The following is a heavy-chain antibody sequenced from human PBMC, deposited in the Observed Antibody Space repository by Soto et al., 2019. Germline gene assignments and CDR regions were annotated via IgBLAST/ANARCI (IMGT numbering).Heavy chain of an antibody. CDR2: INHSGST. CDR1: GGSFSGYY. Sequence: QVQLQQWGAGLLKPSETLSLTCAVYGGSFSGYYWSWIRQPPGKGLEWIGEINHSGSTNYNPSLKRRVTISVDTSKNQFSLKLSSVPAADTAVYYCARYDFWSGYYVKYYYGMDVWGQGTTVTVSS. J-gene: IGHJ6*02. V-gene: IGHV4-34*01. D-gene: IGHD3-3*01. CDR3: ARYDFWSGYYVKYYYGMDV.